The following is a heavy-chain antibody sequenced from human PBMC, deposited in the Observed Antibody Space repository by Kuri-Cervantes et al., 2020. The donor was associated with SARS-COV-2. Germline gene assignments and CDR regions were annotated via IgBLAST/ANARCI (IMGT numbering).Heavy chain of an antibody. CDR1: GGSNSSSSYY. CDR3: SRDFLSGYYGGNWFDP. CDR2: IYYSGST. D-gene: IGHD3-3*01. V-gene: IGHV4-39*07. J-gene: IGHJ5*02. Sequence: SETLSLTCTVSGGSNSSSSYYWGWIRQPPGKGLEWIGRIYYSGSTYYNPYLKSRVTISVDTSKNQFSLKLSSVTAADTTVYYCSRDFLSGYYGGNWFDPWGQGTLVTVSS.